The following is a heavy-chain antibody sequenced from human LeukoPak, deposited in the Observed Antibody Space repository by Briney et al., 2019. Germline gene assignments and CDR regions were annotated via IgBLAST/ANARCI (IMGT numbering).Heavy chain of an antibody. V-gene: IGHV4-34*01. CDR3: ARPSGGTPFKRFDY. CDR1: GGSFSDYN. J-gene: IGHJ4*02. D-gene: IGHD1-1*01. Sequence: SETLSLTCAVYGGSFSDYNWTWIRQPPGKGLEWIGEIGHNASANYNPSLKGRVTISVDTSKNQFSLKLTSVTAADTAVYYCARPSGGTPFKRFDYWGQGTLVTASS. CDR2: IGHNASA.